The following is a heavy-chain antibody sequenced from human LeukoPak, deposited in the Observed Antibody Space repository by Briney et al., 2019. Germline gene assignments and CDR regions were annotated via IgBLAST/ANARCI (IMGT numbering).Heavy chain of an antibody. V-gene: IGHV4-34*01. CDR2: INHSGST. D-gene: IGHD2-2*01. Sequence: PSETLSLTCAVYGVSFSGYYWSWIRQPPGEGLEWIGEINHSGSTNYNPSLKSRVTISVDTSKNQFSLKLSSVTAADTAVYYCARAWDIVVVPAAMRSGAFDIWGQGTMVTV. J-gene: IGHJ3*02. CDR3: ARAWDIVVVPAAMRSGAFDI. CDR1: GVSFSGYY.